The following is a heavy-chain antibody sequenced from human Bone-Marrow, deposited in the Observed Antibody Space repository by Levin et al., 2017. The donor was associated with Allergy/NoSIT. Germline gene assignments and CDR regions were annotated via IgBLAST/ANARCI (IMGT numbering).Heavy chain of an antibody. Sequence: PGGSLRLSCAASGFTFSSYAMHWVRQAPGKGLEWVAVISYDGSNKYYADSVKGRFTISRDNSKNTLYLQMNSLRAEDTAVYYCARDYTRGHDYGDRFDYWGQGTLVTVSS. D-gene: IGHD4-17*01. J-gene: IGHJ4*02. CDR1: GFTFSSYA. CDR3: ARDYTRGHDYGDRFDY. CDR2: ISYDGSNK. V-gene: IGHV3-30-3*01.